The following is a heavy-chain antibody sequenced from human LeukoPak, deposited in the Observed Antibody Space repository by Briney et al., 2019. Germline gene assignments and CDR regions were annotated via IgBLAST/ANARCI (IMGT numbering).Heavy chain of an antibody. D-gene: IGHD1-26*01. CDR3: GRAVRAGGFDY. J-gene: IGHJ4*02. V-gene: IGHV1-46*01. Sequence: ASVKVSCKASGYTFISYYIHWVRQAPGQGLEWMGIINPSGGSTSYTHKFQGRVTMPRDTSTSTVYMELSSLRSEDTAVYYCGRAVRAGGFDYWGQGTLVTVSS. CDR1: GYTFISYY. CDR2: INPSGGST.